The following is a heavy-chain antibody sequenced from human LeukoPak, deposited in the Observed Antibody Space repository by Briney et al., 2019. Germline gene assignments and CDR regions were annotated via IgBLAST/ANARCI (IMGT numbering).Heavy chain of an antibody. CDR3: ARGRYGSGSYYHFDY. V-gene: IGHV1-18*01. D-gene: IGHD3-10*01. CDR2: ISAYNGNT. Sequence: GASVKVSCKASGYTFTSYGISWVRQAPGQGLEWMGWISAYNGNTNYAQKLQGRVTMTTDTSTSTAYMELRSLRSDDTAVYYCARGRYGSGSYYHFDYWGQGTLVTVSS. CDR1: GYTFTSYG. J-gene: IGHJ4*02.